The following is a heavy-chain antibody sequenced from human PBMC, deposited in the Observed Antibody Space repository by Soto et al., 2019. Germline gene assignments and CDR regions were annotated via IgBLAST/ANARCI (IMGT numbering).Heavy chain of an antibody. J-gene: IGHJ4*02. CDR3: AIDLWWPTH. V-gene: IGHV3-23*01. Sequence: EVQLLESGGGLVQPGGSLRLSCTASGFTFSDHAMPWVRQAPGKGLEWLSGISGGGTGAYYADSVKGRFTVSRDNSNNPVFLQMDSLRVEDTSVYYCAIDLWWPTHWGQGTLVTVSS. CDR1: GFTFSDHA. D-gene: IGHD2-15*01. CDR2: ISGGGTGA.